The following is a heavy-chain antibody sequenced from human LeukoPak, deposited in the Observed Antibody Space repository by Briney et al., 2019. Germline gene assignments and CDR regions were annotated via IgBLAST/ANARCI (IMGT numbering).Heavy chain of an antibody. CDR2: ISYDGSNK. Sequence: GGSLRLSCAASGFTFSSYAMHWVRQAPGKGLEWVAVISYDGSNKYYADAVKGRFTISRDNSKNTLYLQMNSLRAEDTAVYYCARDPAAAGIVYYWGQGTLVTVSS. CDR3: ARDPAAAGIVYY. D-gene: IGHD6-13*01. CDR1: GFTFSSYA. J-gene: IGHJ4*02. V-gene: IGHV3-30*04.